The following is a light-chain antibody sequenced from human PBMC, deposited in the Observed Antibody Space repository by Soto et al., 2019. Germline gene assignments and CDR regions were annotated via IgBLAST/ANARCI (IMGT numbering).Light chain of an antibody. J-gene: IGLJ1*01. Sequence: QSALTQPASVSGSPGQSITISCTGTSSDVGGYNYVSRYQQHPGKAPKLRIYDVSNRPSGVSNRFSGSKSGNTDSLTISGLQAEDEADYYCSSYTSSSTLLYVFGTGTKLTVL. V-gene: IGLV2-14*01. CDR2: DVS. CDR1: SSDVGGYNY. CDR3: SSYTSSSTLLYV.